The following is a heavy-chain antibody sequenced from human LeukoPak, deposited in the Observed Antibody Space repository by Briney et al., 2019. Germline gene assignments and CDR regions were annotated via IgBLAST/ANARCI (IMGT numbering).Heavy chain of an antibody. D-gene: IGHD3-22*01. Sequence: ASVKVSCKASGYTFTSYDINWVRQATGQGFEWMGWMSPNSGNTGYAQKFQGRVTMTRSTSMSTAYMELSSLSSEDTAVYYCAKDFYDNSGSRYDYWGQGTLVTVSS. J-gene: IGHJ4*02. V-gene: IGHV1-8*01. CDR2: MSPNSGNT. CDR3: AKDFYDNSGSRYDY. CDR1: GYTFTSYD.